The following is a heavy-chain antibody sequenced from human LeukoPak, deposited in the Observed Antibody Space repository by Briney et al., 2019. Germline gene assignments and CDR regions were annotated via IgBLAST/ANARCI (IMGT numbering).Heavy chain of an antibody. CDR1: GYSISSGYY. D-gene: IGHD3-22*01. CDR3: ARHISGYYYEDY. V-gene: IGHV4-38-2*01. CDR2: IYYSGST. Sequence: PSETLSLTCAVSGYSISSGYYWGWIRQPPGKGLEWIGYIYYSGSTYYNPSLKSRVTISVDTSKNQFSLKLSSVTAADTAVYYCARHISGYYYEDYWGQGTLVTVSS. J-gene: IGHJ4*02.